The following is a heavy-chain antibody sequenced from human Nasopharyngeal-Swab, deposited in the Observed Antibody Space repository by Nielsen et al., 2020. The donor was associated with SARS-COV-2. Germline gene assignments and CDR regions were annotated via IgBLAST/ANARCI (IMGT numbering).Heavy chain of an antibody. V-gene: IGHV3-23*01. D-gene: IGHD6-19*01. J-gene: IGHJ4*01. CDR1: GFTFSNYA. CDR2: IGAGGVNT. CDR3: ARSIAVATGLPGH. Sequence: GGSLRLSCAASGFTFSNYAMSWVRQAPGKRLGWVSGIGAGGVNTYYTDSVKGRFTISRDNSKNTLYLQMNSLRAEDTAVYFCARSIAVATGLPGHWGHGTLVTVSS.